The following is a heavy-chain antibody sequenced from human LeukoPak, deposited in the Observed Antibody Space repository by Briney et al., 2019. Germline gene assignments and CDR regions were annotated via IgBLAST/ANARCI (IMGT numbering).Heavy chain of an antibody. D-gene: IGHD3-9*01. Sequence: GGSLRLSCAASGFTFSSYWMHWVRQAPGKGLVWVSRINSDGSSTSYADSVKGRSTISRDNAKNTLYLQMNSLRAEDTVVYYCARDSRYFDWLSEYYFDYWGQGTLVTVSS. CDR3: ARDSRYFDWLSEYYFDY. CDR2: INSDGSST. J-gene: IGHJ4*02. CDR1: GFTFSSYW. V-gene: IGHV3-74*01.